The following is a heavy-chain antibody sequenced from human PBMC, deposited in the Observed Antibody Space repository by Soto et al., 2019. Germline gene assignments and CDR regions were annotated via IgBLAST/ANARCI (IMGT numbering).Heavy chain of an antibody. Sequence: ASVKVSCKASGYTFSTYYMHWVRQAPGQGYEWMGIINPSGGSTTYAQKFQGRVTMTRDTSTTTVYMELSSLKSEDTAVYYCARYDYNGYYFDYRGQGTLVTVSS. CDR1: GYTFSTYY. J-gene: IGHJ4*02. CDR2: INPSGGST. CDR3: ARYDYNGYYFDY. D-gene: IGHD4-4*01. V-gene: IGHV1-46*01.